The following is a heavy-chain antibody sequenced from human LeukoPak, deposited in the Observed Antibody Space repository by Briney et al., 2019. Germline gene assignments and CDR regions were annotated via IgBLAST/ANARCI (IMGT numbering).Heavy chain of an antibody. CDR3: ARGSYCSGGCCYSDY. J-gene: IGHJ4*02. Sequence: SVKVSCKASGGTFISYAISWVRQAPGQGLEWMGRIIPIFGTANYAQKFRGRVTITTDESTSTAYMELSSLRSEDTAVYYCARGSYCSGGCCYSDYWGQGTLVTVSS. CDR2: IIPIFGTA. D-gene: IGHD2-15*01. V-gene: IGHV1-69*05. CDR1: GGTFISYA.